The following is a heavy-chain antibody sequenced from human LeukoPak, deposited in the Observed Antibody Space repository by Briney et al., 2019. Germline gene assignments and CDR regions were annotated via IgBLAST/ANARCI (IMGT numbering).Heavy chain of an antibody. D-gene: IGHD6-13*01. J-gene: IGHJ5*02. CDR1: GFTFSSYW. CDR3: ARDFNRDRSSWYRIDNWFDL. V-gene: IGHV3-7*01. CDR2: IKQDGSEK. Sequence: PGGSLRLSCAASGFTFSSYWMRWGRQARGKGVEGVANIKQDGSEKYYVVSVKGRFTISRDNAKNSLYLQMNSLRAEDTAVYYCARDFNRDRSSWYRIDNWFDLWGQGTLVTVSS.